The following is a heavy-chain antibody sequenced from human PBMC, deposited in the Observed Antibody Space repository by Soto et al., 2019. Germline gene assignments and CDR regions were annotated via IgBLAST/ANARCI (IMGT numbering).Heavy chain of an antibody. J-gene: IGHJ6*02. CDR2: ISYDGSNK. V-gene: IGHV3-30*18. CDR3: AKDVLRFVEWLAFYGMDV. Sequence: QVQLVESGGGVVQPGRSLRLSCAASGFTFSSYGMHWVRQAPGKGLEWVAVISYDGSNKYYADSVKGRFTISRDNSKNTLYLQMNSLRAEDTAVYYGAKDVLRFVEWLAFYGMDVWGQGTKVTVSS. D-gene: IGHD3-3*01. CDR1: GFTFSSYG.